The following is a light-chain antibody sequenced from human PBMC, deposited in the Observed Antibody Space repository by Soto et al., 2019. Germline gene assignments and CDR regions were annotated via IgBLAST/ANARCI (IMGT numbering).Light chain of an antibody. CDR2: EVS. J-gene: IGLJ2*01. CDR3: SSYTSSRTLV. CDR1: SSDVGSYNR. Sequence: QSALTQPPSVSGSPGQSVTISCTGTSSDVGSYNRVSWYQQPPGTAPKLMIYEVSKRPSGVPDRFSGSKSGNTASLTISGLQAEDEADYYCSSYTSSRTLVFGGGTKLTVL. V-gene: IGLV2-18*02.